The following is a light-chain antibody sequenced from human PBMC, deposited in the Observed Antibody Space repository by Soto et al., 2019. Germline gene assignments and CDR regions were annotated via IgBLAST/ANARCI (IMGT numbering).Light chain of an antibody. CDR1: SGSIATNY. V-gene: IGLV6-57*04. Sequence: NFMLNQPHSVSESPGKTVTISCSRSSGSIATNYVQWYQQRPGSAPTTVIYDDNQRPSGVPDRFSGSIDSSSNAASLTSAGRKTEDEADYYCQSYDNFNRVFGGGTQLTVL. CDR2: DDN. J-gene: IGLJ2*01. CDR3: QSYDNFNRV.